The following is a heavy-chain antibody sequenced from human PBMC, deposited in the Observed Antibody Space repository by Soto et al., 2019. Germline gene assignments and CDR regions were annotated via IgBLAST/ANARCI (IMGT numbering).Heavy chain of an antibody. V-gene: IGHV4-39*01. J-gene: IGHJ5*02. D-gene: IGHD1-7*01. CDR3: ASHITGTTGLDP. Sequence: SETLSLTCTVSGGSISSSSYYWGWIRQPPGKGLEWIGSIYYSGSTYYNPSLKSRVTISVDTSKNQFSLKLSSVTAADTAVYYCASHITGTTGLDPWGQGTLVTVSS. CDR2: IYYSGST. CDR1: GGSISSSSYY.